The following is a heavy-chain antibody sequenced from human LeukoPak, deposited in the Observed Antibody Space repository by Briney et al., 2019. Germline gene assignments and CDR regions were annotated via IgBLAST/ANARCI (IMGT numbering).Heavy chain of an antibody. V-gene: IGHV3-7*03. CDR2: INQDGSDM. J-gene: IGHJ3*01. CDR1: GFTFSSHS. Sequence: PGGSLRLSCAASGFTFSSHSMNWVRLTPGKGLEWVAKINQDGSDMYYMDSVKGRFFVSRDNARNLVYLQMNSLRVDDTAVYYCARDFPGIGRGTFDFWGQGTIIIVSS. CDR3: ARDFPGIGRGTFDF. D-gene: IGHD3-10*01.